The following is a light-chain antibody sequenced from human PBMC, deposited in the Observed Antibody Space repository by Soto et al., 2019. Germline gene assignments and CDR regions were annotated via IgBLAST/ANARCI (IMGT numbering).Light chain of an antibody. Sequence: EIVMTQSPATLSVSPGARATLSCSASQSVSSNLAWYQQKPGQAPRLLIYGASTRATGIPANFSGSGSWTEFNLTISSLQSEDFAVYSCQQYNNWPPAFGQRTKLEIK. J-gene: IGKJ2*01. CDR1: QSVSSN. CDR3: QQYNNWPPA. V-gene: IGKV3-15*01. CDR2: GAS.